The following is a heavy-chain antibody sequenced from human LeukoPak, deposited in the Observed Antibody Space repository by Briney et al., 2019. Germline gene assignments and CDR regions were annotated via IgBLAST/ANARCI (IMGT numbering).Heavy chain of an antibody. Sequence: SETLSLTCTVSGGSISSSTHYWGWIRQPPGKGLEWSGSIYYSGSTYYNPSLKSRVTISVDTSKNQFSLKLSSVTAADTAVYYCARLLPLASAYYFGYWGQGTLVTVSS. CDR3: ARLLPLASAYYFGY. V-gene: IGHV4-39*01. J-gene: IGHJ4*02. CDR2: IYYSGST. CDR1: GGSISSSTHY.